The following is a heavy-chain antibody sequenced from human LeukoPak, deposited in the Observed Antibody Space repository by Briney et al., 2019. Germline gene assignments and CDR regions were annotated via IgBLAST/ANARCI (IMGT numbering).Heavy chain of an antibody. CDR2: INPNSGVT. CDR3: ARQGALVKGIDY. V-gene: IGHV1-2*02. D-gene: IGHD6-13*01. J-gene: IGHJ4*02. CDR1: GYTFTGYY. Sequence: ASVKVSCKASGYTFTGYYMHWVRQAPGQGLEWMGWINPNSGVTNYAQKFQGRVTMTRDTSISTVHMELSRLISDDTAVYYCARQGALVKGIDYWGQGTLVTVSS.